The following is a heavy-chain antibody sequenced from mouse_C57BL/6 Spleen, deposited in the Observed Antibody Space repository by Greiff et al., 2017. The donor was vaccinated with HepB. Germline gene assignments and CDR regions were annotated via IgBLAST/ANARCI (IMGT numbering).Heavy chain of an antibody. J-gene: IGHJ4*01. Sequence: QVQLKQSGAELVKPGASVKISCKASGYAFSSYWMNWVKQRPGKGLEWIGQIYPGDGDTNYNGKFKGKATLTADKSSSTAYMQLSSLTSEDSAVYFGARGGTDYYAMDYWGQGTSVTVSS. CDR1: GYAFSSYW. CDR3: ARGGTDYYAMDY. D-gene: IGHD3-3*01. CDR2: IYPGDGDT. V-gene: IGHV1-80*01.